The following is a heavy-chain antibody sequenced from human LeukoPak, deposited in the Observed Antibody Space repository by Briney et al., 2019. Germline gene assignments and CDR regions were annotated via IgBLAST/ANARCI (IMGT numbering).Heavy chain of an antibody. CDR3: AKSGANFDWLVWWFDP. CDR1: GFTFSSYG. Sequence: PGGSLRLSCAASGFTFSSYGMHWVRQAPGKGLEWVAVISYDGSNKYYADSVKGRFTISRDNSKNTLYLQMNSLRAEDTAVYYCAKSGANFDWLVWWFDPWGQGTLVTVSS. V-gene: IGHV3-30*18. D-gene: IGHD3-9*01. J-gene: IGHJ5*02. CDR2: ISYDGSNK.